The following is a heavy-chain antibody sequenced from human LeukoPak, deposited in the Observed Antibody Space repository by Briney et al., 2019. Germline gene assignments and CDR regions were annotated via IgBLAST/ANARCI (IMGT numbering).Heavy chain of an antibody. CDR2: IDPNSGGT. D-gene: IGHD1-26*01. J-gene: IGHJ4*02. Sequence: GASVKVSCKATGYTFSSYYLHWVRQAPGQGLEWMGWIDPNSGGTTYAQRFQGRVAMTRDTSISTVYVELSRLRSDDTAVYYCAREMYRWDYWGQGTLVTVSS. V-gene: IGHV1-2*02. CDR1: GYTFSSYY. CDR3: AREMYRWDY.